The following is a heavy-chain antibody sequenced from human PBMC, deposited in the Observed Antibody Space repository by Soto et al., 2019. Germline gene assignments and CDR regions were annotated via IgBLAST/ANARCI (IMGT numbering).Heavy chain of an antibody. J-gene: IGHJ4*02. Sequence: QVQLQEPGPGLVKPSGTLSLTCAVSGVSISGTNWWTWVRQSPGKGLEWIGDIYHSGSTSYIPSLKSRLTISVDKSKNQFSLKLTSVTAADSAVYYCARRRDALFDSWGQGTLVTVSS. CDR1: GVSISGTNW. CDR2: IYHSGST. V-gene: IGHV4-4*02. D-gene: IGHD2-2*01. CDR3: ARRRDALFDS.